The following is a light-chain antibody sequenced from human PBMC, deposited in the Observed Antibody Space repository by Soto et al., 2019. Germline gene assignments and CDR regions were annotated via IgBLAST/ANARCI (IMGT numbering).Light chain of an antibody. CDR3: SSYAGSNNFVV. CDR2: EVS. Sequence: QSALTQPPSASGSPGQSGTISCTGTSSDVGGYNYVSWYQQHPGKAPKLMIYEVSKRPSGVPDRFSGSKSGNTASLTVSGLQAEDEADYYCSSYAGSNNFVVFGGGTKVTVL. CDR1: SSDVGGYNY. J-gene: IGLJ2*01. V-gene: IGLV2-8*01.